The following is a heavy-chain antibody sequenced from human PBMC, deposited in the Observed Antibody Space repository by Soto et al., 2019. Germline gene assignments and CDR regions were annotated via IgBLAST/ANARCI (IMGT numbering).Heavy chain of an antibody. J-gene: IGHJ5*02. D-gene: IGHD3-3*01. Sequence: WTWIRQHPGKGLEGSGHIDHGGSTYYKPTLKSRATMAVDTSKNQFSLRLTSVTAADTAVYYCARMANYNFWSGPQHTDSWGQGTLVTVSS. CDR3: ARMANYNFWSGPQHTDS. CDR2: IDHGGST. V-gene: IGHV4-31*02.